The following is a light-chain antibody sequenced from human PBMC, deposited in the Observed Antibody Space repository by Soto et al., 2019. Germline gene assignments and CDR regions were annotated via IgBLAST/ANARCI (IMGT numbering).Light chain of an antibody. J-gene: IGKJ2*01. CDR1: QTINSN. V-gene: IGKV3-15*01. Sequence: EIVMTQSPATLSVSPGERATLSCRASQTINSNLAWFQQKPGQAPRLLIYGASIRVTGVPARFSGSGSGTEFALTISSLQSEDFAVYYCHQYNSWPPGYTFRQGTKVEIK. CDR2: GAS. CDR3: HQYNSWPPGYT.